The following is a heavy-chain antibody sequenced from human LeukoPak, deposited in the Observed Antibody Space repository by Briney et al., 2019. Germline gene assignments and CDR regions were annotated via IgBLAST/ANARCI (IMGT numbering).Heavy chain of an antibody. CDR2: IYYSGST. CDR3: ARETYCSNGVCHQTTVTTFDY. CDR1: GDSISGFY. V-gene: IGHV4-59*12. J-gene: IGHJ4*02. D-gene: IGHD2-8*01. Sequence: SETLSLTCTVSGDSISGFYWSWIRQPPGKGLEWIGHIYYSGSTNYNPSLKSRVTISVDTSKNQFSLNLSSVTAADTAVYYCARETYCSNGVCHQTTVTTFDYWGQGTLVTVSS.